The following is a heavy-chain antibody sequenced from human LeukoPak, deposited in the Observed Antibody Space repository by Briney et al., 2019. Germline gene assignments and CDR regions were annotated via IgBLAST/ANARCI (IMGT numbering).Heavy chain of an antibody. Sequence: GGSLRLSCAASGFTFSSYAMSWVRQAPGKGLEWVSAISGSGGSTYYADSVKGRFTISRGNSKNTLYLQMNSLRAEDTAVYYCAKDREPTYYYDSSGYYLFDYWGQGTLVTVSS. D-gene: IGHD3-22*01. V-gene: IGHV3-23*01. CDR3: AKDREPTYYYDSSGYYLFDY. CDR2: ISGSGGST. CDR1: GFTFSSYA. J-gene: IGHJ4*02.